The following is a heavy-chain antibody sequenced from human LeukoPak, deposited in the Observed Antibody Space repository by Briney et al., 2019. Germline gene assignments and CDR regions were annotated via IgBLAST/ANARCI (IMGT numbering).Heavy chain of an antibody. CDR3: ARGPRVVYYDSSGYYYGPFDY. CDR1: GYTFTSYY. D-gene: IGHD3-22*01. CDR2: INPSGCST. V-gene: IGHV1-46*01. J-gene: IGHJ4*02. Sequence: ASVKVSCKASGYTFTSYYMHWVRQAPGQGLEGMGIINPSGCSTSYAQKFQGRVTMTRDTSTSTVYMELSSLRSEDTAVYYCARGPRVVYYDSSGYYYGPFDYWGQGTLVTVSS.